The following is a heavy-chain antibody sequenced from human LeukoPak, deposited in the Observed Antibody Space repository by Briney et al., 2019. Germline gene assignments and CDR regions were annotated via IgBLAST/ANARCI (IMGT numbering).Heavy chain of an antibody. V-gene: IGHV3-21*01. D-gene: IGHD3-9*01. CDR3: ARDPSYYHILTAYYHNWYFDL. J-gene: IGHJ2*01. Sequence: GGSLRLSCAASGFTFSSYSMNWVRQAPGKGLEWVSSISSSSSYIYYADSVKGRFTISRDNAKNSLYLQMNSLRAADTALYYCARDPSYYHILTAYYHNWYFDLWGRGTLVTVSS. CDR2: ISSSSSYI. CDR1: GFTFSSYS.